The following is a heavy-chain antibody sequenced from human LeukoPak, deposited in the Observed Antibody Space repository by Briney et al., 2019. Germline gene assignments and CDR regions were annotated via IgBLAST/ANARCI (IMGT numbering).Heavy chain of an antibody. CDR1: GGSISSYY. CDR2: IYYSGGT. Sequence: PSETLSLTCTVSGGSISSYYWTWIRQPPGKGLGLEWIGYIYYSGGTNYNPSLKSRVTISVDTSKNQFSLKLSSVTAADTAVYYCARGVKIEYSSSSRNWYFDLWGRGTLVTVSS. J-gene: IGHJ2*01. D-gene: IGHD6-6*01. V-gene: IGHV4-59*08. CDR3: ARGVKIEYSSSSRNWYFDL.